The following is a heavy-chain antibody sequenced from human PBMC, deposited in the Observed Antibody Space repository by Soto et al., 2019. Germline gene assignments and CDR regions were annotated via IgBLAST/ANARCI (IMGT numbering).Heavy chain of an antibody. J-gene: IGHJ4*02. CDR1: DGYIRIYY. V-gene: IGHV4-59*01. D-gene: IGHD5-12*01. CDR2: FYYSGST. Sequence: SVTMSLTYTVSDGYIRIYYWSWIRQPPGKGLEWIGYFYYSGSTNYNPSLKSRVTISADTSKNQFSLRLSSVTAADTAVYYCAKGGYSGYLDYWGQGTLVTVSS. CDR3: AKGGYSGYLDY.